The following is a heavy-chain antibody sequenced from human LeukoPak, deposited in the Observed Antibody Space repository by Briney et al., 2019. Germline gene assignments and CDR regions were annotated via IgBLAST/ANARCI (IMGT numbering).Heavy chain of an antibody. CDR2: LSGSGITT. Sequence: GGSLRLSCAASGFTFSNSAMSWVRQAPGKGLEWVSTLSGSGITTYYADSVKGRFTISRDNSKNTLYLQMNSLRAEDTAVYYCAQGIYSSGWSYFDYWGHGTLVTVSS. J-gene: IGHJ4*01. D-gene: IGHD6-19*01. CDR1: GFTFSNSA. CDR3: AQGIYSSGWSYFDY. V-gene: IGHV3-23*01.